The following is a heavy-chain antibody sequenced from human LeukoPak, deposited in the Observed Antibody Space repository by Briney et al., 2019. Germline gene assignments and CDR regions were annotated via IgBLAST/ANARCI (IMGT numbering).Heavy chain of an antibody. J-gene: IGHJ4*02. Sequence: SETLSLTCTVSGGSISSYYWSWTRQPPGKGLEWIGYIYYSGSTNYNPSLKSRVTISVDTSKNQFSLKLSSVTAADTAVYYCARAVSYGYPDYWGQGTLVTVSS. D-gene: IGHD5-24*01. CDR2: IYYSGST. CDR3: ARAVSYGYPDY. V-gene: IGHV4-59*01. CDR1: GGSISSYY.